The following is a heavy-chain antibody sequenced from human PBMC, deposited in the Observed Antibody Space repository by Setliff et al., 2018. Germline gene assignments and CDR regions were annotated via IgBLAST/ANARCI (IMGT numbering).Heavy chain of an antibody. J-gene: IGHJ6*03. V-gene: IGHV1-24*01. D-gene: IGHD3-9*01. CDR3: ATALRYFDWLSPYYYYYYYMDV. Sequence: ASVKVSCKVSGYTLTELSMHWVRQAPGKGLEWMGGFDPEDGETTYAQKFQGRVTMTEDTSTDTAYMELSSLRSEDTAVYYCATALRYFDWLSPYYYYYYYMDVWGKGTTVTSP. CDR1: GYTLTELS. CDR2: FDPEDGET.